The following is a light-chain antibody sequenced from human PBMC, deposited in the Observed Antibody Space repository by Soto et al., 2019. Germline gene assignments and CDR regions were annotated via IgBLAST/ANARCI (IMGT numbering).Light chain of an antibody. CDR3: QQYGSSGT. CDR2: GAS. J-gene: IGKJ1*01. V-gene: IGKV3-20*01. Sequence: EIVLTPSPGTLSLSPVERATLSCRASQSVSNNYLAWYQQKPGQAPRLLIYGASNRATGIPDRFSGSGSGTDFTLTISRLEPEYFAVYYCQQYGSSGTFGQGTKVDIK. CDR1: QSVSNNY.